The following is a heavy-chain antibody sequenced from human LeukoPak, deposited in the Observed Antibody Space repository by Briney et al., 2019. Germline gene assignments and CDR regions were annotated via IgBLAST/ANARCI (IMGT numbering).Heavy chain of an antibody. CDR2: IYYSGST. V-gene: IGHV4-39*01. D-gene: IGHD3-10*01. J-gene: IGHJ4*02. CDR3: ARHILRGSGTIDY. Sequence: SETLSLTCTVSGGSISSSSYYWGWIRQPPGKGLGWIGSIYYSGSTYYNPSLKSRVTISVDTSKNQFSLKLSSVTAADTAVYYCARHILRGSGTIDYWGQGTLVTVSS. CDR1: GGSISSSSYY.